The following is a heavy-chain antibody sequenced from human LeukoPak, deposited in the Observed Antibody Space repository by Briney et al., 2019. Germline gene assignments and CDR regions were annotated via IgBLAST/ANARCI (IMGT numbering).Heavy chain of an antibody. Sequence: GGSLRLFCAASGFTLSRCWMSWVRQAPGKGLEGVANIKQDGSEKYYVDSVKGRFTISRDNAKNSLYLQMNSLRAEDTAVYYCARDGGYSSPYYCYYGMDVWGQGTTVTVSS. J-gene: IGHJ6*02. CDR1: GFTLSRCW. D-gene: IGHD5-18*01. V-gene: IGHV3-7*05. CDR2: IKQDGSEK. CDR3: ARDGGYSSPYYCYYGMDV.